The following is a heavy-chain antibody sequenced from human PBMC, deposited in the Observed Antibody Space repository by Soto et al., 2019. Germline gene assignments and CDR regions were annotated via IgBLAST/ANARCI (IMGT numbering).Heavy chain of an antibody. CDR1: GYTFSSSY. D-gene: IGHD5-18*01. J-gene: IGHJ6*02. Sequence: QVHLVQSGAEVKRAGASVTVSCKASGYTFSSSYIHWVRQAPGQGLEWMGLINPSGFSTDYAQTFQGRVTVTRDTSTSTVYMELSSLRSEDTAVYYCASGGYTYGFSAMDVWGPGTTVAVSS. CDR3: ASGGYTYGFSAMDV. V-gene: IGHV1-46*01. CDR2: INPSGFST.